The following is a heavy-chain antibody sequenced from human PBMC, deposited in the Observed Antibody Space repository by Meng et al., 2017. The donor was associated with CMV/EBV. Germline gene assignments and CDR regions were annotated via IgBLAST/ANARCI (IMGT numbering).Heavy chain of an antibody. CDR1: GFTFSSYW. D-gene: IGHD3-3*01. CDR3: ARGRDRGGYYDFWSGYHSVVVYYFDY. V-gene: IGHV3-7*01. Sequence: GESLKISCAASGFTFSSYWMSWVCQAPGKGLEWVANIKQDGSEKYYVDSVKGRFTISRDNAKNSLYLQMNSLRAEDTAVYYCARGRDRGGYYDFWSGYHSVVVYYFDYWGQGTLVTVSS. J-gene: IGHJ4*02. CDR2: IKQDGSEK.